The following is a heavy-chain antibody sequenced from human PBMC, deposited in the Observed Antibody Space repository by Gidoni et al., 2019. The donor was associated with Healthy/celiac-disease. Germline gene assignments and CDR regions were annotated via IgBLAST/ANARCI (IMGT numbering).Heavy chain of an antibody. CDR3: TTVGMGTTVAQFDY. CDR1: GFTFRNAW. CDR2: IKRKNDGGTK. V-gene: IGHV3-15*01. D-gene: IGHD4-17*01. Sequence: EVQLLESGGGLVNPGGSLRLSCAASGFTFRNAWMSWVRQAPGKGLEWVGCIKRKNDGGTKDYAAPVKGRFTISRDDSKNTLYLQMNRLKTEDTAVYYCTTVGMGTTVAQFDYWGQGTLVTVSS. J-gene: IGHJ4*02.